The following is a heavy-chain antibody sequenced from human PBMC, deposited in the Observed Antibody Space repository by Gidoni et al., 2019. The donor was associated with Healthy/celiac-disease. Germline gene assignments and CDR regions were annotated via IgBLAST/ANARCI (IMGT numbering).Heavy chain of an antibody. CDR2: IYHSGST. D-gene: IGHD3-3*01. CDR1: GYSISSGYY. Sequence: QVQLQESGPGLVKPSETLSLTCAVSGYSISSGYYWGWSRQPPGKGLEWIGSIYHSGSTYYNPSLKSRVTISVDTSKNQFSLKLSSVTAADTAVYYCARDNTPWGFGHNWFDPWGQGTLVTVSS. J-gene: IGHJ5*02. V-gene: IGHV4-38-2*02. CDR3: ARDNTPWGFGHNWFDP.